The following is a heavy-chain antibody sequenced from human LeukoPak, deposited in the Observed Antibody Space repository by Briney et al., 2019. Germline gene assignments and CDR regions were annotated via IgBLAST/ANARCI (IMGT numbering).Heavy chain of an antibody. CDR1: GFTFSSYE. D-gene: IGHD1-26*01. J-gene: IGHJ3*02. V-gene: IGHV3-21*01. Sequence: PGGSLRLSCAASGFTFSSYEMNWVRQAPGKGLEWVSFISSSSSYINYADSVKGRFTISRDSAKKSLYLQMNSLRAEDTAVYYCARLCIVGTKSAFDIWGQGTMVTVSS. CDR3: ARLCIVGTKSAFDI. CDR2: ISSSSSYI.